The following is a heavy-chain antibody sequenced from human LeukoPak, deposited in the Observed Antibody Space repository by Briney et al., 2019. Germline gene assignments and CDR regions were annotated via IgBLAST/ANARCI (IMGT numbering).Heavy chain of an antibody. CDR1: GGSFSGYX. V-gene: IGHV4-34*01. CDR2: INHSGST. Sequence: PSETLSLTCAVYGGSFSGYXWSWIRQPPXXXXXXIGEINHSGSTNYNPSLKSRVTISVDTSKNQFSLKLSSVTAADTAVYYCARDSTVTTMGFDYWGQGTLVTVSS. J-gene: IGHJ4*02. D-gene: IGHD4-17*01. CDR3: ARDSTVTTMGFDY.